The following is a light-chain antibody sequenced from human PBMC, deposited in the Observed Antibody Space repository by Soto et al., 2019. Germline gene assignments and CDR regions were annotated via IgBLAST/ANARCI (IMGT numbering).Light chain of an antibody. Sequence: QSALTQPPSVSGSPGQSVTISCTGTNSDVGGYNYVSWYQQHPGKAPKLMIYDVTERPSGVPDRFSGSKSGNTASLTISGLQAEDEADYYCCSFAGSNTYVFGTGTKLTVL. CDR3: CSFAGSNTYV. V-gene: IGLV2-11*01. CDR1: NSDVGGYNY. CDR2: DVT. J-gene: IGLJ1*01.